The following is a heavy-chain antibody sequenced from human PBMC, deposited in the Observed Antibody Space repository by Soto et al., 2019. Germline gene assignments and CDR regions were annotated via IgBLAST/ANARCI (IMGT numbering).Heavy chain of an antibody. CDR1: GFPSCSYE. Sequence: GVSLRLSCVVPGFPSCSYEMNGVRQAPGKGLEWVSYISSGSSTIYYADSVKGRFTISRDNFKNSLYLQMNSLRADDTAVYYCARATYYYDGSFRIDYWGQGTPVTVSS. D-gene: IGHD3-22*01. CDR3: ARATYYYDGSFRIDY. CDR2: ISSGSSTI. V-gene: IGHV3-48*03. J-gene: IGHJ4*02.